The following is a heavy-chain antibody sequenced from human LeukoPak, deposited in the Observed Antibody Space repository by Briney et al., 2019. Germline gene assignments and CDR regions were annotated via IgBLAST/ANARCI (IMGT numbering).Heavy chain of an antibody. CDR3: AKDYSSSWYLGWFDP. CDR1: GFTFDDYA. V-gene: IGHV3-9*01. CDR2: ISWNSGSI. J-gene: IGHJ5*02. D-gene: IGHD6-13*01. Sequence: GRSLRLSCAASGFTFDDYAMHWVRQAPGKGLEWVSGISWNSGSIGYADSVKGRFTISRDNAKNSLYLQMNSLRAEDTALYYCAKDYSSSWYLGWFDPWGQGTLVTVSS.